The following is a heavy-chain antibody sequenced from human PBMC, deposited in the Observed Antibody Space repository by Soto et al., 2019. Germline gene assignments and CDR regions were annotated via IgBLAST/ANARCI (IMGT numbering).Heavy chain of an antibody. CDR3: AGVGGGGYYDSSGYMGV. CDR2: IYSDGKT. CDR1: GITVSTNY. J-gene: IGHJ4*02. D-gene: IGHD3-22*01. V-gene: IGHV3-53*02. Sequence: EVQLVETGGGLIQPGGSLRLSCAASGITVSTNYMSWVRQAPGKGLEWVSVIYSDGKTFYADSVKGRFTISRDNSQNVVAPQVIGLGAGEPAVYWCAGVGGGGYYDSSGYMGVWGQGTLVTVSS.